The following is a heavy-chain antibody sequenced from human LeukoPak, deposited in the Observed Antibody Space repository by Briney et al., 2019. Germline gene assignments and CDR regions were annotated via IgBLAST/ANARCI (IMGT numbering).Heavy chain of an antibody. V-gene: IGHV4-59*01. D-gene: IGHD6-19*01. J-gene: IGHJ4*02. CDR1: GGSISSYY. CDR2: IYYSGST. CDR3: ARVPRTYSSGWSGALTGYFDY. Sequence: SETLSLTCTVSGGSISSYYWSWIRQPPGKGLEWIGYIYYSGSTNYNPSLKSRVTISVDTSKNQFSLKLSSVTAADTAVYYCARVPRTYSSGWSGALTGYFDYWGQGTLVIVSS.